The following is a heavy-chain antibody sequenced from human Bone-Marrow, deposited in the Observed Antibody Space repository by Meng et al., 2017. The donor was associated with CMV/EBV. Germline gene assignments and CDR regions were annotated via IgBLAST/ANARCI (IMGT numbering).Heavy chain of an antibody. CDR2: IYPGDSTT. CDR3: ASGIGYGT. CDR1: GYSFDIYW. Sequence: KVSCKASGYSFDIYWIGWVRQVPGKGLEWMGIIYPGDSTTKYSPSFQGQVTISADKSITTAYLQWNTLKASDSAMYYCASGIGYGTWGRGTLVTFSS. D-gene: IGHD2-15*01. J-gene: IGHJ5*02. V-gene: IGHV5-51*06.